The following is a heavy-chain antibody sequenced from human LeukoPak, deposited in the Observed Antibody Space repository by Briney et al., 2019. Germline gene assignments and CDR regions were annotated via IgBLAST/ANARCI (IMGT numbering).Heavy chain of an antibody. CDR3: ARRRPNFDVDY. J-gene: IGHJ4*02. CDR1: GGSISSSSYY. Sequence: SETLSLTCTVSGGSISSSSYYWGWIRQPPGKGLEWIGSTYYSGSTYYNPSLKSRVTISVDTSKNQFSLKLSSVTAADTAVYYCARRRPNFDVDYWGQGTLVTVSS. CDR2: TYYSGST. V-gene: IGHV4-39*01. D-gene: IGHD3-9*01.